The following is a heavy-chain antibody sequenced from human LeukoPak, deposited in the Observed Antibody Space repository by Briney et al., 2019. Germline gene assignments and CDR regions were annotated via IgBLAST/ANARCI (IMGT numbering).Heavy chain of an antibody. CDR2: ISGSGGST. J-gene: IGHJ4*02. CDR1: GFTFSSHA. CDR3: AKDAPPGGYNWNAIDY. Sequence: PGGSLRLSCAASGFTFSSHAMSWVRQAPGKGLEWVSAISGSGGSTYYADSVKGRFTISRDNSKNTLYLQMNSLRAEDTAVYYCAKDAPPGGYNWNAIDYWGQGTLVTVSS. D-gene: IGHD1-20*01. V-gene: IGHV3-23*01.